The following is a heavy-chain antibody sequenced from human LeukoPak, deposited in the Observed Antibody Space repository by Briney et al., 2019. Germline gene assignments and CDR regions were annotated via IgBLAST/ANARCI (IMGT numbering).Heavy chain of an antibody. CDR2: ISYDGSNK. D-gene: IGHD1-26*01. Sequence: GGSLRLSCAASGLTFSSYGMHWVRQAPGKGLEWVAVISYDGSNKYYADSVKGRFTISRDNSKNTLYLQMNSLRAEDTAVYYCAKDPNRRGSGSYYGYWGQGTLVTVSS. J-gene: IGHJ4*02. CDR3: AKDPNRRGSGSYYGY. CDR1: GLTFSSYG. V-gene: IGHV3-30*18.